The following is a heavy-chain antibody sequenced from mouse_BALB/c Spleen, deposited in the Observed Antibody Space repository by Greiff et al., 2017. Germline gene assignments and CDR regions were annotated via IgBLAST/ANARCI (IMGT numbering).Heavy chain of an antibody. V-gene: IGHV14-1*02. CDR2: IDPENGNT. CDR1: GFNIKDYY. D-gene: IGHD1-1*02. CDR3: ADGSPYAMDY. Sequence: EVKLQQSGAELVRPGALVKLSCKASGFNIKDYYMHWVKQRPEQGLEWIGWIDPENGNTIYDPKFQGKASITADTSSNTAYLQLSSLTSEDTAVYYCADGSPYAMDYWGQGTSVTVSS. J-gene: IGHJ4*01.